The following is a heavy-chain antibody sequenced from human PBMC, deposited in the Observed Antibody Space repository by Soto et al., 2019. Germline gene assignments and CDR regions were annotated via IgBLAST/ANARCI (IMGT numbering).Heavy chain of an antibody. V-gene: IGHV4-30-4*01. J-gene: IGHJ4*02. CDR3: ASQVVIRNLFYSSSWYNNEGWYY. D-gene: IGHD6-13*01. CDR2: IYYSGST. CDR1: GGSISSGDYY. Sequence: PSETLSLTCTVSGGSISSGDYYWSWIRQPPGKGLEWIGYIYYSGSTYYNPSLKSRVTISVDTSKNQFSLKLSSVTAADTAVYYCASQVVIRNLFYSSSWYNNEGWYYWGQGTLVTVSS.